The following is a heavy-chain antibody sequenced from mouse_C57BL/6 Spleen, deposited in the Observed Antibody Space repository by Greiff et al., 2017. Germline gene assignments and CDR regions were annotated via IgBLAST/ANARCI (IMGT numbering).Heavy chain of an antibody. V-gene: IGHV5-6*01. CDR1: GFTFSSYG. CDR3: ARHDTGTDY. J-gene: IGHJ2*01. Sequence: EVMLVESGGDLVKPGGSLKLSCAASGFTFSSYGMSWVRQTPDKRLEWVATISSGGSYTYYPDSVKGRFTISRDNAKNTLYLQMSSLKSEDTAMYYCARHDTGTDYWGQGTTLTVSS. D-gene: IGHD4-1*01. CDR2: ISSGGSYT.